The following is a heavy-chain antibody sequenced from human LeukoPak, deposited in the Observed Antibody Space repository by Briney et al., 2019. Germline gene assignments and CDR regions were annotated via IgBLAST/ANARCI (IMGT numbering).Heavy chain of an antibody. CDR3: ARQRWYYYGMDV. CDR1: GYTFTSYY. Sequence: ASVKVSCKASGYTFTSYYMHWVRQAPGQGLEWMGWINPNSGGTNYAQKFQGWVTMTRDTSISTAYMELSRLRSDDTAVYYCARQRWYYYGMDVWGQGTTVTVSS. V-gene: IGHV1-2*04. J-gene: IGHJ6*02. CDR2: INPNSGGT. D-gene: IGHD2-15*01.